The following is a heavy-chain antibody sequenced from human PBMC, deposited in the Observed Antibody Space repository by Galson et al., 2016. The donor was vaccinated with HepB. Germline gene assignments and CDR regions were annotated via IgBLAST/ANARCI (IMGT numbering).Heavy chain of an antibody. V-gene: IGHV4-34*01. J-gene: IGHJ4*02. D-gene: IGHD2-2*01. CDR3: AGDGRYADTWDLSDY. Sequence: VTLSLTCAAYGGSFSVHYCNLIRHPPRKPLEGTGEINQRGRANYNPSLRSRVTISVDTSKNPFYLKLNSVTAAVTATYCCAGDGRYADTWDLSDYWGQGTPVTVSS. CDR2: INQRGRA. CDR1: GGSFSVHY.